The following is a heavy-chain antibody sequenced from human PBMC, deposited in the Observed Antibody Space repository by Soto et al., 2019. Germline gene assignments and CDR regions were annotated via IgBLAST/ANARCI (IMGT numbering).Heavy chain of an antibody. CDR2: ITWNRGNR. D-gene: IGHD4-17*01. J-gene: IGHJ4*02. Sequence: EVQLVESGGDLVQPGRSLRLSCAASGFGFSDYAVHWVRQAPGKGLEWVSGITWNRGNRGYADSLRGRFTISRDNAKNSLYLQMNSLRPEDTALYYCAIFRTVTTPFDYWGQGTLVTVSS. CDR3: AIFRTVTTPFDY. V-gene: IGHV3-9*01. CDR1: GFGFSDYA.